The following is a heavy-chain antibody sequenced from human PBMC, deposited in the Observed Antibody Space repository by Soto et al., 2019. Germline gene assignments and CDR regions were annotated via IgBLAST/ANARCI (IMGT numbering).Heavy chain of an antibody. J-gene: IGHJ6*02. CDR1: GGSISSYY. D-gene: IGHD3-9*01. CDR3: ARDRGAVLRYLPGVDYYYGMDV. V-gene: IGHV4-59*01. Sequence: SETLSLTCTVSGGSISSYYWSWIRQPPGKGLEWIGYIYYSGSTNYNPSLKSRVTISVDTSKNQFSLKLSSVTAADTAVYYCARDRGAVLRYLPGVDYYYGMDVWGQGTTVTVSS. CDR2: IYYSGST.